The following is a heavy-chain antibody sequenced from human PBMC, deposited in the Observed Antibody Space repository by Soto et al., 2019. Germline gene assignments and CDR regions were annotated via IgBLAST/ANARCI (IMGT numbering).Heavy chain of an antibody. CDR3: AKDRPHYYDSSGYLDY. Sequence: PGGSLRLSCAASGFTFSSYGMHWVRQAPGKGLEWVAVISYDGSNKYYADSVKGRFTISRDNSKNTLYLQMNSLRAEDTAVYYCAKDRPHYYDSSGYLDYWGQGTLVTVSS. D-gene: IGHD3-22*01. J-gene: IGHJ4*02. CDR1: GFTFSSYG. V-gene: IGHV3-30*18. CDR2: ISYDGSNK.